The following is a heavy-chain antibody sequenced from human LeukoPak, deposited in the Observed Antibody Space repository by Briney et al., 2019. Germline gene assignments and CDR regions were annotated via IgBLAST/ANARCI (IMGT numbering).Heavy chain of an antibody. V-gene: IGHV4-39*07. CDR2: NYLSSNT. CDR3: ARDHYDFWSGYPNWFDP. J-gene: IGHJ5*02. CDR1: GGSISSSSYY. D-gene: IGHD3-3*01. Sequence: SETLSLTCTVSGGSISSSSYYWGWIRQPPGKGLEWIGNNYLSSNTYYNPSLKSRVTISVYTSKNQFSLKLSSVTAADTAVYYCARDHYDFWSGYPNWFDPWGQGTLVTVSS.